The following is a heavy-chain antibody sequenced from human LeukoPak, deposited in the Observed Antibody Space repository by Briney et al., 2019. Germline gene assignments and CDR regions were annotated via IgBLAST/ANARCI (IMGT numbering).Heavy chain of an antibody. CDR1: GFTFNSYG. V-gene: IGHV3-30*02. J-gene: IGHJ3*02. Sequence: GGSLRLSCAASGFTFNSYGMHWVRRAPGKGLEWVAFIRHDGTNKYYADSVKGRFTISRDNSKNTLYLQMNSLRPEDTAVYYCAKIGYCSSASCLGDTFEIWGQGTMVTVSS. CDR3: AKIGYCSSASCLGDTFEI. D-gene: IGHD2-2*01. CDR2: IRHDGTNK.